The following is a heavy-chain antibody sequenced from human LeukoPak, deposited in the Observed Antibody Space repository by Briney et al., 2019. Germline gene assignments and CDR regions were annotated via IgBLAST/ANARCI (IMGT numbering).Heavy chain of an antibody. J-gene: IGHJ6*02. Sequence: SQTLSLTCAVYGGSFSGYYWSWIRQPPGKGLEWRGEINHSGSTNYNPSLKSRVTISVDTSKNQFSLKLSSVTAADTAVYYCARGFRQQLVPGMDVWGQGTTVTVSS. V-gene: IGHV4-34*01. D-gene: IGHD6-13*01. CDR1: GGSFSGYY. CDR3: ARGFRQQLVPGMDV. CDR2: INHSGST.